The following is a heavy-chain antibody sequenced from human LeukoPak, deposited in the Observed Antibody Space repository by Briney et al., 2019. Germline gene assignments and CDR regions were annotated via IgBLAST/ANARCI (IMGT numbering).Heavy chain of an antibody. CDR3: ARRERLGYSYGRGTLDI. Sequence: GVSLRLSCVASGILVSSNYMSWVRQAPGKGLEWVSFIDSTGSTYYADSVKGRFTISRDNSRNTLYLQMNSLRVEDTAVYYCARRERLGYSYGRGTLDIWGQGTMVTVSS. V-gene: IGHV3-66*01. CDR2: IDSTGST. CDR1: GILVSSNY. D-gene: IGHD5-18*01. J-gene: IGHJ3*02.